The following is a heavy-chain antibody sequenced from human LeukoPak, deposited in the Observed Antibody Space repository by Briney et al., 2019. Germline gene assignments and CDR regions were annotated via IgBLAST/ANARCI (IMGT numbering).Heavy chain of an antibody. J-gene: IGHJ4*02. CDR2: ISAYNGNT. D-gene: IGHD3-10*01. Sequence: ASVKVSCKASGYTSTSYGISWVRQAPGQGLEWMGWISAYNGNTNYAQKLQGRVTMTTDTSTSTAYMELRSLRSDDTAVYYCASSGYYYGSGSYRYNDYWGQGTLVTVSS. CDR3: ASSGYYYGSGSYRYNDY. CDR1: GYTSTSYG. V-gene: IGHV1-18*01.